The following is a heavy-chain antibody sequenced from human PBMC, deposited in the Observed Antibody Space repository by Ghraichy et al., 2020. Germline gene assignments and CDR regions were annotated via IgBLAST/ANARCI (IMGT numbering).Heavy chain of an antibody. CDR3: ARSWLQLVPFDY. Sequence: SETLSLTCTVSGGSISSSSYYWGWIRQPPGKGLEWIGSIYYSGSTYYNPSLKSRVTISVDTSKNQFSLKLSSVTAADTAVYYCARSWLQLVPFDYWGQGTLVTVSS. CDR1: GGSISSSSYY. D-gene: IGHD6-13*01. CDR2: IYYSGST. J-gene: IGHJ4*02. V-gene: IGHV4-39*01.